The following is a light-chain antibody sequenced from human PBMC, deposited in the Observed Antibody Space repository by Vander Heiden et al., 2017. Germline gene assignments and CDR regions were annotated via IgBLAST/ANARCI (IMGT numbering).Light chain of an antibody. CDR2: DAS. Sequence: DIVLTQPPATLSLSPGARATLSCSASQSVSSYVAWNQQKPGQAPRLLIYDASNRATGIPARFSVSGSGTDFTLTISSLEPEDVAVDYCQQRSNWPPLFNFGPGTKVDIK. CDR1: QSVSSY. V-gene: IGKV3-11*01. J-gene: IGKJ3*01. CDR3: QQRSNWPPLFN.